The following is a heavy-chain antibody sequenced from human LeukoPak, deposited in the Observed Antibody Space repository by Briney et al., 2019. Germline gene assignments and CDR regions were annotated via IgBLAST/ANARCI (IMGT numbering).Heavy chain of an antibody. D-gene: IGHD3-16*02. CDR3: ITDITYYENIRGTYRYRGGH. J-gene: IGHJ4*02. CDR1: GFTFSNAW. V-gene: IGHV3-15*01. CDR2: IKSKTNGGTR. Sequence: PGGSLRLSCAASGFTFSNAWMSWVRQAPGKGLEWVGRIKSKTNGGTRDYAAPVKGRFTVSRDDSKTTLYLQMNSLKTEDTAVYYCITDITYYENIRGTYRYRGGHWGQGTLVTVSS.